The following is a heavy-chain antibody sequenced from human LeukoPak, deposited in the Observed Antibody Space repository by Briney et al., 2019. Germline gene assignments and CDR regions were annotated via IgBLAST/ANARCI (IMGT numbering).Heavy chain of an antibody. CDR2: ISGDGGIT. CDR3: AKSSGPGGYYYYGMDV. Sequence: GGSLRLSCAASEFTFNTYAVSWVRQAPGKGLEWVSAISGDGGITYYADSVRGRFTISRDNSKSTLYLQMNSLRAEDTAVYYCAKSSGPGGYYYYGMDVWGQGITVTVSS. V-gene: IGHV3-23*01. J-gene: IGHJ6*02. D-gene: IGHD3-22*01. CDR1: EFTFNTYA.